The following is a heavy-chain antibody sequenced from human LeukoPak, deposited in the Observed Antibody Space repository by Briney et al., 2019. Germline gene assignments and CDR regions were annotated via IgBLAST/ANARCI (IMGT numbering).Heavy chain of an antibody. CDR1: GFTFSGSV. CDR2: IRSKANSYAT. Sequence: PGGSLRLSCAASGFTFSGSVMHWVRQASGKGLEWVGRIRSKANSYATAYGASVKGRFTISRDDSKNTAYLQMDSLRAEDSAVYYCAKNAGYSYGLYYFDYWGQGTLVTVSS. V-gene: IGHV3-73*01. CDR3: AKNAGYSYGLYYFDY. J-gene: IGHJ4*02. D-gene: IGHD5-18*01.